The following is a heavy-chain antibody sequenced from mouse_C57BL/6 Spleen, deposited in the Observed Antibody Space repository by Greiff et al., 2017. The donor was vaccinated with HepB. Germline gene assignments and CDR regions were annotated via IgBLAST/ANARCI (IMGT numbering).Heavy chain of an antibody. J-gene: IGHJ2*01. CDR2: IDPETGGT. Sequence: SGAELVRPGASVTLSCKASGYTFTDYEMHWVKQTPVHGLEWIGAIDPETGGTAYNQKFKGKAILTADKSSSTAYMELRSLTSEDSAVYYCTRDDYYFDYWGQGTTLTVSS. CDR3: TRDDYYFDY. V-gene: IGHV1-15*01. D-gene: IGHD2-12*01. CDR1: GYTFTDYE.